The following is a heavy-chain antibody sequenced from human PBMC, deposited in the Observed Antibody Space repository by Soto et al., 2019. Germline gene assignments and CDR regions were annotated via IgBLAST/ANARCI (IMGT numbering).Heavy chain of an antibody. D-gene: IGHD3-22*01. CDR1: GFTFSSYG. Sequence: GGSLRLSCAASGFTFSSYGMHWVRQAPGKGLEWVAVISYDGSNKYYADSVKGRFTISRDNSKNTLYLQMNSLRGEDTAVYYFAKDRGGASSGYYHDFFDYWGQGTLVTVSS. V-gene: IGHV3-30*18. J-gene: IGHJ4*02. CDR3: AKDRGGASSGYYHDFFDY. CDR2: ISYDGSNK.